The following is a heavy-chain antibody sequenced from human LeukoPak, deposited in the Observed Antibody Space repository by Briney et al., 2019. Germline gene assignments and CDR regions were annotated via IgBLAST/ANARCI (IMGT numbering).Heavy chain of an antibody. V-gene: IGHV3-66*01. Sequence: GGSLRLSCAASGFTVSSNYMSWVRQAPGKGLEWVSVIYSGGSTYYADSVKGRFTISRDNSKNTLYLQMNSLRAEDTAVYYCARDGGTYDFWSGYFAYWGQGTLVTVSS. J-gene: IGHJ4*02. CDR1: GFTVSSNY. CDR3: ARDGGTYDFWSGYFAY. D-gene: IGHD3-3*01. CDR2: IYSGGST.